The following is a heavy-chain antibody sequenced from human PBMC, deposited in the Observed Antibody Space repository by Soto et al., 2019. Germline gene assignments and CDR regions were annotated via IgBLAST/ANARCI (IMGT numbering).Heavy chain of an antibody. CDR2: IKQDGSEK. Sequence: GGSLRLSCAASGFTFSSYWMSWVRQAPGKGLEWVANIKQDGSEKYYVDSVKGRFTISRDNAKNSLYLQMNSLRAEDTAVYYCARWPSYYDFWSGYSDHWGQGTLVTVSS. CDR1: GFTFSSYW. V-gene: IGHV3-7*05. CDR3: ARWPSYYDFWSGYSDH. J-gene: IGHJ4*02. D-gene: IGHD3-3*01.